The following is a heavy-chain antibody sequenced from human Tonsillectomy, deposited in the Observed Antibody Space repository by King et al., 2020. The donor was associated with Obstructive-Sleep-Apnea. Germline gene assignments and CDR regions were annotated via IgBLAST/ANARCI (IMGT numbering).Heavy chain of an antibody. V-gene: IGHV3-66*01. CDR1: GFTGCRIY. CDR3: ARVFGSGICLGY. CDR2: VYSGGKT. Sequence: VQLVESGGGLVQPGGSLRLPWASSGFTGCRIYKIRVRQSPGEVLEGVSFVYSGGKTPYADSVKGIFTISRDNSKNTLYLQMNSLRAEDTAVYYCARVFGSGICLGYWGQGTLVTVSS. J-gene: IGHJ4*02. D-gene: IGHD3-10*01.